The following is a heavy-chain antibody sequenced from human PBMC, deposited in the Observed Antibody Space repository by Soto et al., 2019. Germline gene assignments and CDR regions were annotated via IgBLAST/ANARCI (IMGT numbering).Heavy chain of an antibody. J-gene: IGHJ4*02. CDR2: ITASSSST. CDR1: GFTFSTYA. D-gene: IGHD3-9*01. Sequence: GGSLRLSCAASGFTFSTYAMNWVRQAPGQGLEWVSTITASSSSTYYTDSVKGRFTISRDNSKNTLYLQMNSLRVEDTAFYYCVKDSMASYDLLTGFYTDYWGQGTLVTVSS. CDR3: VKDSMASYDLLTGFYTDY. V-gene: IGHV3-23*01.